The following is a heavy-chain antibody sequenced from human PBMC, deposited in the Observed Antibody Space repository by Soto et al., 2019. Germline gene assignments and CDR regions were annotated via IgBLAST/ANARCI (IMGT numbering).Heavy chain of an antibody. CDR2: ISWNSGSI. V-gene: IGHV3-9*01. Sequence: VQLVESGGGLVQPGRSLRLSCAASGFTFDDYAMHWVRQAPGKGLEWVSGISWNSGSIGYADSVKGRFTISRDNAKNSLYLQMNSLRAEDTALYYCAKVTTVTTGAFDIWGQGTMVTVSS. D-gene: IGHD4-17*01. J-gene: IGHJ3*02. CDR3: AKVTTVTTGAFDI. CDR1: GFTFDDYA.